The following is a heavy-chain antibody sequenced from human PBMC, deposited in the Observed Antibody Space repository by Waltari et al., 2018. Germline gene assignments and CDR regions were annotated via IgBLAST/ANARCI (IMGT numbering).Heavy chain of an antibody. CDR2: INAGNGNT. J-gene: IGHJ4*02. Sequence: QVQLVQSGAEVKKPGASVKVSCKASGYTFTSYAMHWVRQAPGQRLEWMGWINAGNGNTKYSQKFQGRVTITRDTSASTAYMELSSLRSEDTAVYYCVVVAARYYFDYWGQGTLVTVSS. D-gene: IGHD2-15*01. V-gene: IGHV1-3*01. CDR3: VVVAARYYFDY. CDR1: GYTFTSYA.